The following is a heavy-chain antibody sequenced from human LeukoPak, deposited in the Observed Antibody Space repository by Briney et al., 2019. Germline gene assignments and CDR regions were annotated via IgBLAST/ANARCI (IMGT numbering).Heavy chain of an antibody. CDR3: AKMPVSYSSGWSNFDY. Sequence: GGSLRLSCAASGCTFSSYAMSWTRQAPGKGLEWVSGISGSAGSTYYADSVKGRFTISRDNSKNTLYLQMNILRAEDTAVYYCAKMPVSYSSGWSNFDYWGQGTLVTVSS. J-gene: IGHJ4*02. D-gene: IGHD6-19*01. CDR1: GCTFSSYA. CDR2: ISGSAGST. V-gene: IGHV3-23*01.